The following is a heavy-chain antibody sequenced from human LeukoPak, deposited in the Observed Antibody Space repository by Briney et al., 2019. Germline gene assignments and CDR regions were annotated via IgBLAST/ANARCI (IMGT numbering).Heavy chain of an antibody. CDR1: GFTFSSYG. CDR3: ARVNRGDAFDI. D-gene: IGHD3-16*02. J-gene: IGHJ3*02. CDR2: IWYDGRNK. Sequence: PGRSLRLSCAASGFTFSSYGMHWVRQAPGKGLEWVAVIWYDGRNKFYADSLKGRFTISRDNSKNTLYLQVNSLRAEDTAVYYCARVNRGDAFDIWGQGTLVTVSS. V-gene: IGHV3-33*01.